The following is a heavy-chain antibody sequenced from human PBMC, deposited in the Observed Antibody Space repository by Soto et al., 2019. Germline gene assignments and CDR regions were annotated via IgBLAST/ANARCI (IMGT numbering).Heavy chain of an antibody. D-gene: IGHD6-19*01. V-gene: IGHV1-18*01. CDR3: ARAIAVADEFYYGMDV. J-gene: IGHJ6*02. Sequence: SVKVSCKASGYTFTSYGISWVRQAPGQGLEWMGWISAYNGNTNYAQKLQGRVTMTTDTSTSTAYMELRSLRSDDTAVYYCARAIAVADEFYYGMDVWGQGTTVTVSS. CDR2: ISAYNGNT. CDR1: GYTFTSYG.